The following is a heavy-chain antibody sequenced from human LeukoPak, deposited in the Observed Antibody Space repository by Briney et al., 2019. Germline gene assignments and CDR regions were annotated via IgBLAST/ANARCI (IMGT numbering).Heavy chain of an antibody. CDR2: ISSDGGEK. Sequence: GGSLRLSCAASGFTFSSYSMNWVRQAPGKGLEWVAVISSDGGEKYYAESVKGRFTISRDNSKNTLYLQMNSLGAEDTAVYYCAKLKLWFPNEDSFDIWGQGTMVTVSS. V-gene: IGHV3-30*18. D-gene: IGHD3-10*01. CDR3: AKLKLWFPNEDSFDI. J-gene: IGHJ3*02. CDR1: GFTFSSYS.